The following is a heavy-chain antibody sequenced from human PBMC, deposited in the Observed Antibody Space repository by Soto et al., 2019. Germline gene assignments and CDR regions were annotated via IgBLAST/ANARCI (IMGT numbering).Heavy chain of an antibody. D-gene: IGHD6-19*01. CDR3: AVYMAGAGGDGY. V-gene: IGHV4-61*01. CDR1: GGSVSSGSYH. CDR2: QSGST. Sequence: QVQLQESGPGLVKPSETLSLTCTVSGGSVSSGSYHWTWIRQPPGKGLEWIGQSGSTNYNPSLKSRITISVDTSKNQFSLNLSSVTAADTAVYYCAVYMAGAGGDGYWGQGTLVTVSS. J-gene: IGHJ4*02.